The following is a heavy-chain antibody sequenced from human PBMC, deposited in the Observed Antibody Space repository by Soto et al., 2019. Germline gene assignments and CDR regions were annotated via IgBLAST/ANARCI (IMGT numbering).Heavy chain of an antibody. CDR1: GGTFSSYA. J-gene: IGHJ4*02. D-gene: IGHD3-3*01. CDR2: IIPIFGTA. V-gene: IGHV1-69*12. CDR3: ARVRVRFLEWLGSEG. Sequence: QVQLVQSGAGVKKPGSSVKVSCKASGGTFSSYAISWVRQAPGQGLEWMGGIIPIFGTANYAQKFQGRVTITADASTSTAYMEPSSLRSEDTAVYYCARVRVRFLEWLGSEGWGQGTLVTVSS.